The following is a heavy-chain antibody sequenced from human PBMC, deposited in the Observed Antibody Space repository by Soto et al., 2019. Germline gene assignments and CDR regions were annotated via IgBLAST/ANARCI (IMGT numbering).Heavy chain of an antibody. CDR2: ISSTTKYI. CDR1: GFTFTRYS. Sequence: GGSLRLSCAASGFTFTRYSMNWVRQAPGKGLEWVSSISSTTKYIYYGDSMKGRFTISRDNAKNSLYLEMNSLRAEDTAVYYCARESEDLTSNFDYWGQGTLVTVSS. J-gene: IGHJ4*02. V-gene: IGHV3-21*06. CDR3: ARESEDLTSNFDY.